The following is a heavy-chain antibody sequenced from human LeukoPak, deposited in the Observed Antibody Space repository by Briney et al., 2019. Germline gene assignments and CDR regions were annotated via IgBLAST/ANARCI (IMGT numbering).Heavy chain of an antibody. D-gene: IGHD6-13*01. CDR3: ARDRLDRYSSSWYAVEPDY. Sequence: SETLSLTCAVYGGSFSGYYWSWIRQPPGKGLEWIGEINHSGSTNYNPSLKSRVTISVDTSKNQFSLKLSSVTAADTAVYYCARDRLDRYSSSWYAVEPDYWGQGTLVTVSS. V-gene: IGHV4-34*01. J-gene: IGHJ4*02. CDR2: INHSGST. CDR1: GGSFSGYY.